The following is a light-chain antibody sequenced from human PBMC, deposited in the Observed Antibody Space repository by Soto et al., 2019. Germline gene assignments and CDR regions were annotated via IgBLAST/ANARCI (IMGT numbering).Light chain of an antibody. Sequence: DIQMTQSPSSLSASVGDRVTITCRASQSISIYLHWYQQKPGKPPKLLIYGASSLQSGVPARFSGSGSGTDFTVTMSSLQPEDFATYYCQQSSNTPSTFGPGTRLEIK. CDR1: QSISIY. V-gene: IGKV1-39*01. CDR2: GAS. J-gene: IGKJ5*01. CDR3: QQSSNTPST.